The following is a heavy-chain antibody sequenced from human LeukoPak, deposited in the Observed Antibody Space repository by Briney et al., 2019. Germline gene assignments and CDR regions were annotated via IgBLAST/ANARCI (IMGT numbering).Heavy chain of an antibody. CDR3: ACPGIAVAGNYYYYGMDV. D-gene: IGHD6-19*01. V-gene: IGHV7-4-1*02. J-gene: IGHJ6*02. CDR2: INTNTGNP. Sequence: GASVKVSCKASGYTFTSYAMNWVRQAPGQGLEWMGWINTNTGNPTYAQGFTGRFVFSLDTSVSTAYLQISSLKAEDTAVYYCACPGIAVAGNYYYYGMDVWGQGTTVTVS. CDR1: GYTFTSYA.